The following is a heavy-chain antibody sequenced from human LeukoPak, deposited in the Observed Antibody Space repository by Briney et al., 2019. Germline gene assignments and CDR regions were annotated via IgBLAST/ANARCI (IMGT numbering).Heavy chain of an antibody. V-gene: IGHV3-73*01. CDR3: TGQPNYGDYPY. Sequence: PGGSLRLFCAASGFTFSGSTIHWVRQASGKGLEWVGRIRNKANSYETAYAARVRGRFIVSRDDSKNAAYLQMNSLKTDDTAVYYCTGQPNYGDYPYWGQGTLVTVSS. D-gene: IGHD4-17*01. CDR2: IRNKANSYET. J-gene: IGHJ4*02. CDR1: GFTFSGST.